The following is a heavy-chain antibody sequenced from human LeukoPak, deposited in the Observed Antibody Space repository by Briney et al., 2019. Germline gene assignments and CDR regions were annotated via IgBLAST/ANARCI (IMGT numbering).Heavy chain of an antibody. CDR3: ARSFGDYWY. Sequence: SETLSFTCTASGGSISTNYWNWIRKPPGKGLEWIGYVYYSGSTNYNPSLNSRVTMSVDTSKNQFSLNLSSVTAADTAVYYCARSFGDYWYWGQGTLVTVSS. J-gene: IGHJ4*02. CDR2: VYYSGST. V-gene: IGHV4-59*01. D-gene: IGHD3-16*01. CDR1: GGSISTNY.